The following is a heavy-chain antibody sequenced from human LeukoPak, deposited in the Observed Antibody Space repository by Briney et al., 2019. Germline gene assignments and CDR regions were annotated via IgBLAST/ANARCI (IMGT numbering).Heavy chain of an antibody. CDR1: GGSFSGYY. Sequence: SETLSLTCAVYGGSFSGYYWSWIRQPPGKGLEWIGEINHSGSTNYNPSLKSRVTISVDTSKNQFSLKLSPVTAADTAVYYCARRRAYYYGSGSYFKYWGQGTLVTVSS. V-gene: IGHV4-34*01. D-gene: IGHD3-10*01. J-gene: IGHJ4*02. CDR3: ARRRAYYYGSGSYFKY. CDR2: INHSGST.